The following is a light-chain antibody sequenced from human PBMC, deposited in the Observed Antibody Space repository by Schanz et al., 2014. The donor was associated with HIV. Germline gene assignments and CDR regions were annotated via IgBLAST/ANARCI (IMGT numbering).Light chain of an antibody. CDR3: QIWDSSSDVV. J-gene: IGLJ2*01. V-gene: IGLV3-21*04. CDR1: NLGSKS. CDR2: YDT. Sequence: SYELTQPPSVSVAPGKTASITCVANNLGSKSVHWYQQKPGQAPGLVIYYDTDRPSGIPERFSGSNSGHTVTLTISRVEAGDEADYYCQIWDSSSDVVFGGGTKLTVL.